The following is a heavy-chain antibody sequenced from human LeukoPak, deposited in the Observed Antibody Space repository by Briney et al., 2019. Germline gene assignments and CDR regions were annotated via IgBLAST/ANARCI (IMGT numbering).Heavy chain of an antibody. CDR2: FHSDGNI. D-gene: IGHD3-10*01. CDR1: GFSFSSDH. CDR3: AKARGGD. V-gene: IGHV3-53*01. Sequence: GSLRLSCAASGFSFSSDHMSWVRQAPGKGLEGVSLFHSDGNIYYSDCVTGRCTISRDDSKNTVYLQMNSLRAEDTAVYYCAKARGGDWGQGTLVTVSS. J-gene: IGHJ4*02.